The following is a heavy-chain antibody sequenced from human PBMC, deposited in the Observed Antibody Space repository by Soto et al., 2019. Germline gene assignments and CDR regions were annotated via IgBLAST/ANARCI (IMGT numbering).Heavy chain of an antibody. V-gene: IGHV1-8*01. D-gene: IGHD2-2*02. CDR1: GYTFTSYD. CDR3: ARVGARYCSSTSCYNPHYYYYYGMDV. CDR2: MNPNTGNS. J-gene: IGHJ6*04. Sequence: ASVKVSCKASGYTFTSYDIYWVRQATGQGREWMGWMNPNTGNSGYAQKFQGRVTMTSDTSISTAHMELSSLRSDDTAVYYCARVGARYCSSTSCYNPHYYYYYGMDVGGKGTRVNVSS.